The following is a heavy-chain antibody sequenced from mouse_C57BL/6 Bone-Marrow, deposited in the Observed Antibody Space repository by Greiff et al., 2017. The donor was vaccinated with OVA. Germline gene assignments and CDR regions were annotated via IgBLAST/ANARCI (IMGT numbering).Heavy chain of an antibody. CDR1: GFSFNTYA. D-gene: IGHD2-5*01. Sequence: EVHLVESGGGLVQPKGSLKLSCAASGFSFNTYAMNWVRQAPGKGLEWVARIRSKSNNYATYYADSVKDRFTISRDDSESMLYLQMNNLKTEDTAMYYCVRPDYSNYAWFAYWGQGTLVTVSA. J-gene: IGHJ3*01. CDR2: IRSKSNNYAT. V-gene: IGHV10-1*01. CDR3: VRPDYSNYAWFAY.